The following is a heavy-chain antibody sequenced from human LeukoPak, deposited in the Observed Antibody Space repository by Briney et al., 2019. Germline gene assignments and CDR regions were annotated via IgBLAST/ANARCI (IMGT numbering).Heavy chain of an antibody. CDR2: IIPIFGTA. Sequence: SVKVSCKASGYTFTGYYMHWVRQAPGQGLEWMGGIIPIFGTANYAQKFQGRVTITADESTSTAYMELSSLRSEDTAVYYCARDRESYPFDYWGQGTLVTVSS. CDR3: ARDRESYPFDY. V-gene: IGHV1-69*13. D-gene: IGHD3-10*01. J-gene: IGHJ4*02. CDR1: GYTFTGYY.